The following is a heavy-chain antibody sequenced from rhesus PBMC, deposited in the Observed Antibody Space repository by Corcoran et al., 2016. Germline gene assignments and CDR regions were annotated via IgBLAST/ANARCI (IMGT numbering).Heavy chain of an antibody. CDR3: ARFKEVITNSNDY. V-gene: IGHV4-122*02. Sequence: QVQLQESGPGLVKPSETLSLTCAVSGGSISSGYYYWSWIRQPPGKGLEWIGYITYSGSTSYNPSLKSRVTISRDTSKNQFSLKLSSVTAADTAVYYCARFKEVITNSNDYWGQGVLVTVSS. D-gene: IGHD3-28*01. J-gene: IGHJ4*01. CDR1: GGSISSGYYY. CDR2: ITYSGST.